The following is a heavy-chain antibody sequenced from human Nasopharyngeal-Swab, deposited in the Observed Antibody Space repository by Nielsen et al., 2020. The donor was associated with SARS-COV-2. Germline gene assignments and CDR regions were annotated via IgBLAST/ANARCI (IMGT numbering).Heavy chain of an antibody. J-gene: IGHJ4*02. D-gene: IGHD4-17*01. CDR2: IYHSGST. CDR3: ARDRGTTTVTTQNPLYY. V-gene: IGHV4-4*02. CDR1: GGSISSSNW. Sequence: SETLPLTCAVSGGSISSSNWWSWVRQPPGKGLEWIGEIYHSGSTNYNPSLKSRVTISVDKSKNQFSLKLSSVTAADTAVYYCARDRGTTTVTTQNPLYYWGQGTLVTVSS.